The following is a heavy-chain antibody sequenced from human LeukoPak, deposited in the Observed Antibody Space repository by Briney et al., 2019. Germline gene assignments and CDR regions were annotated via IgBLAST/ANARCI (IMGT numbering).Heavy chain of an antibody. J-gene: IGHJ4*02. CDR2: IYYSGST. V-gene: IGHV4-59*01. CDR3: ARGGYCSGGSCYYFDY. Sequence: SETLSLTCTVSGGSISSYYWSWIRQPPGKGLEWIGYIYYSGSTNYNPSLKSRVTISVDTSKNQFSLKLSSVTAADTAVYYCARGGYCSGGSCYYFDYWGQGALVTVSS. D-gene: IGHD2-15*01. CDR1: GGSISSYY.